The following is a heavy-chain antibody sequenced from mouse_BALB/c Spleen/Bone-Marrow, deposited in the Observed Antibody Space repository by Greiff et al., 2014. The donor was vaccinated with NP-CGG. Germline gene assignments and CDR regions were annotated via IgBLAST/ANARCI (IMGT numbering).Heavy chain of an antibody. D-gene: IGHD2-3*01. Sequence: VKLVDSGPGLVAPSQNLSITCTVSGFSLSRYNIHWIRQPPGKGLEWLGMIWGGGGTDHNSALKSRLRISKDNSKSQIFLKINSLQIDDTAMYYCARKDGGYYVMDYWGQGTSVTVSS. V-gene: IGHV2-6-4*01. J-gene: IGHJ4*01. CDR2: IWGGGGT. CDR3: ARKDGGYYVMDY. CDR1: GFSLSRYN.